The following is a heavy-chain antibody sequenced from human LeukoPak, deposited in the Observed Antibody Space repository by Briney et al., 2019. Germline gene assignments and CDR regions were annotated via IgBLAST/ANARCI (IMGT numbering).Heavy chain of an antibody. Sequence: GESLKISCKASGYTFNNYWIGWVRQMPGRGLEWMGMLYPDGSATTYHPSFEGRVTISVDKSINTAYLQWSSLKASDTAMYYCARHQRGSYSSSCFDYWGQGTLVTVSS. V-gene: IGHV5-51*01. CDR2: LYPDGSAT. D-gene: IGHD6-13*01. CDR3: ARHQRGSYSSSCFDY. J-gene: IGHJ4*02. CDR1: GYTFNNYW.